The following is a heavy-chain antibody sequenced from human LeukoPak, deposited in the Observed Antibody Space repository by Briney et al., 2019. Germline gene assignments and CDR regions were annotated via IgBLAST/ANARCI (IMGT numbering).Heavy chain of an antibody. CDR3: ARLVASSSWWDY. Sequence: ASVKVSCKASGYTFTSYGISWVRQAPGQGLEWMGWISAYNVNTNDAQKLQGRVTMTTDTSTTTAYMELRSLRSDDTAVYYCARLVASSSWWDYWGQGTLVTVSS. D-gene: IGHD6-13*01. J-gene: IGHJ4*02. V-gene: IGHV1-18*01. CDR1: GYTFTSYG. CDR2: ISAYNVNT.